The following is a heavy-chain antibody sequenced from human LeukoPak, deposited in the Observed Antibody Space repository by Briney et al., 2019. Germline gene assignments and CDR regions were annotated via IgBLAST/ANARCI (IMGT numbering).Heavy chain of an antibody. CDR2: ISGSGGGT. Sequence: GGSLRLSCTPSGFTFNNYAMSWVRQVPGKGLEWVSGISGSGGGTFYADSVEGRNTISRDNFKNTLYPQMSSLRVGDTAVYYCAKSATVTFGGVIVPSDYWGQGTLVTVSS. CDR3: AKSATVTFGGVIVPSDY. V-gene: IGHV3-23*01. CDR1: GFTFNNYA. D-gene: IGHD3-16*02. J-gene: IGHJ4*02.